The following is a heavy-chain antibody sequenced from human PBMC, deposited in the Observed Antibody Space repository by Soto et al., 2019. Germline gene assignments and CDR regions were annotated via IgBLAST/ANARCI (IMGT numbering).Heavy chain of an antibody. CDR3: ARGRYCLTGRCFPNWFES. J-gene: IGHJ5*01. Sequence: SETLSLTCSVSGDSISTVDYFWAWIRQPPGQALEYIGYIYKTTTTYSNPSFESRVAISLDTSKSQFSLNVTSVTAADTAVYFCARGRYCLTGRCFPNWFESWGQGTLVTVSS. CDR2: IYKTTTT. CDR1: GDSISTVDYF. D-gene: IGHD2-15*01. V-gene: IGHV4-30-4*01.